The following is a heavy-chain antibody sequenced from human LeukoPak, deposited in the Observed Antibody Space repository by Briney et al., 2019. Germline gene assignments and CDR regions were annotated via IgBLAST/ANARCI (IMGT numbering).Heavy chain of an antibody. CDR1: GGSISSYY. CDR3: ARSSWELPRLNYFDY. Sequence: PSETLSLTCTVSGGSISSYYWSWIRQPAGKGLEWIGRIYTSGSTNYNPSLKSRVTMSVDTSKNQFSLKLSSVTAADTAVYYCARSSWELPRLNYFDYWGQGTLVTVSS. D-gene: IGHD1-26*01. CDR2: IYTSGST. V-gene: IGHV4-4*07. J-gene: IGHJ4*02.